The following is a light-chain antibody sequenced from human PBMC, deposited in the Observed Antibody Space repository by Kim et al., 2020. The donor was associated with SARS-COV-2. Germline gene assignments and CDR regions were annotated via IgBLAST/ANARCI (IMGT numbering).Light chain of an antibody. CDR3: CSYVGSSTWV. Sequence: QSALTQPASVSVSPGQSITISCTGTSSDVGSYNLVSWYQQHPGKAPKLMIYEVTKRPSGVSNRFSGSKSGYTASLTISGLQAEDEADYHCCSYVGSSTWVFGGGTKLTVL. J-gene: IGLJ3*02. CDR2: EVT. V-gene: IGLV2-23*02. CDR1: SSDVGSYNL.